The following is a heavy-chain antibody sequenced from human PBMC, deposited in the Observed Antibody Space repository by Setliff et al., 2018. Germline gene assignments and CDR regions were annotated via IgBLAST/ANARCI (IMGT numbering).Heavy chain of an antibody. CDR3: ARFTLRDY. D-gene: IGHD3-16*01. CDR1: GGSFSTYA. CDR2: ISAYNGNT. Sequence: GASVKVSCKASGGSFSTYAISWVRQAPGQGLEWMGWISAYNGNTNYAQKLQGRVTMTRDTSISTAYMELSSLTSDDTAVYYCARFTLRDYWGQGTLVTVSS. V-gene: IGHV1-18*01. J-gene: IGHJ4*02.